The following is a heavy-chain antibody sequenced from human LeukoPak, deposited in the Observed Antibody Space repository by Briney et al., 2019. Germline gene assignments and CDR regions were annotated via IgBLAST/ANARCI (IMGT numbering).Heavy chain of an antibody. Sequence: SETLSLTCTVSGGSLSSYYWSWIRQPPGTGLEWIGYIYYSGSTYYNPSLKSRVTISVDTSKNQFSLKLSSVTAADTAVYYCAREKLSGYSSGWYDYWGQGTLVTVSS. D-gene: IGHD6-19*01. CDR1: GGSLSSYY. CDR2: IYYSGST. J-gene: IGHJ4*02. V-gene: IGHV4-30-4*08. CDR3: AREKLSGYSSGWYDY.